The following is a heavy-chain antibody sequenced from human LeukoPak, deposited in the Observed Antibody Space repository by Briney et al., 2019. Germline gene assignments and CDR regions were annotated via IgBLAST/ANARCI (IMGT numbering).Heavy chain of an antibody. CDR3: ARAVTPAGYSSGWYYFDY. Sequence: GGSLRLSCAASGFTFSSYSMNWVRQAPGKGLEWVSYISSSSSTIYYADSVKGRFTISRDNAKNSLYLQMNSLRAEDTAVYYCARAVTPAGYSSGWYYFDYWGQGTLVTVSS. V-gene: IGHV3-48*04. CDR2: ISSSSSTI. CDR1: GFTFSSYS. D-gene: IGHD6-19*01. J-gene: IGHJ4*02.